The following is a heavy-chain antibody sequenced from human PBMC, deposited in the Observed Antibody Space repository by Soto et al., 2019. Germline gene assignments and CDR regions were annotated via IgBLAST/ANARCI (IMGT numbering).Heavy chain of an antibody. V-gene: IGHV3-66*01. J-gene: IGHJ4*02. Sequence: GGSLRLSCAASGFTVSSNYMSWVRQAPGKGLEWVSVIYSGGSTYYADSVKGRFTISRDNSKNTLYLQMNSLRAEDTAVYYCARAQRSGYVYYIDYWGQGTLVTVST. D-gene: IGHD5-12*01. CDR1: GFTVSSNY. CDR2: IYSGGST. CDR3: ARAQRSGYVYYIDY.